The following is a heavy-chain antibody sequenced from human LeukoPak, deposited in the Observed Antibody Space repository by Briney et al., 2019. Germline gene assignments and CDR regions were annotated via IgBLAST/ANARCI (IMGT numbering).Heavy chain of an antibody. Sequence: GESLKISCKGSGYSFISYWIGWVRQMPGKGLEWMGIIYPGDSDTRYSPSFQGQVTISADKSISTAYLQWSSLKASDTAMYYCARRANIVMFRGFISEISGGRDVGAKGTTVPVSS. V-gene: IGHV5-51*01. CDR1: GYSFISYW. J-gene: IGHJ6*04. CDR2: IYPGDSDT. D-gene: IGHD3-10*01. CDR3: ARRANIVMFRGFISEISGGRDV.